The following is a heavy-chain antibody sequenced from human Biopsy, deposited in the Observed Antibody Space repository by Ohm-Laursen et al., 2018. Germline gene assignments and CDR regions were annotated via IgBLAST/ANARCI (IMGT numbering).Heavy chain of an antibody. CDR3: ARGPHSGSNSCFDY. D-gene: IGHD1-26*01. CDR1: GFTLTVLS. J-gene: IGHJ4*02. Sequence: SVYVSCKLSGFTLTVLSIHCVRHAPGQGLEWMGVIIPMFGTANYAQLFQGRFTISSDESTSTSYMELTSLTTEDTAIYYCARGPHSGSNSCFDYWGRGTLVTVSS. CDR2: IIPMFGTA. V-gene: IGHV1-69*13.